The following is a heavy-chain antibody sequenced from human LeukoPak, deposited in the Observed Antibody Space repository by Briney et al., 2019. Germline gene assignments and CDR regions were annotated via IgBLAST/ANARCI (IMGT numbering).Heavy chain of an antibody. J-gene: IGHJ4*02. D-gene: IGHD1-26*01. CDR1: GFTFSSYA. CDR3: ARDRVGATDYFDY. Sequence: PGRSLRLSCAASGFTFSSYATHWVRQAPGKGLEWVAVISYDGSNKYYADSVKGRFTISRDNSKNTLYLQMNSLRAEDTAVYYWARDRVGATDYFDYWGQGTLVTVSS. CDR2: ISYDGSNK. V-gene: IGHV3-30-3*01.